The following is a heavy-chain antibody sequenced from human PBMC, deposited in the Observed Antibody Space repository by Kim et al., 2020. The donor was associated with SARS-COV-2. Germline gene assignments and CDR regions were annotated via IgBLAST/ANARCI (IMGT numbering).Heavy chain of an antibody. Sequence: SETLSLTCTVSGGSVSSCSYYWSWIRQPPGKGLEWIGYIYYSGRTNYNPSLKSRVTISVDTSKNQFSLKLSSVTAADTAVYYCARGVTLVRGVIITSNAFDIWGQGTMVTVSS. CDR3: ARGVTLVRGVIITSNAFDI. D-gene: IGHD3-10*01. CDR2: IYYSGRT. V-gene: IGHV4-61*01. J-gene: IGHJ3*02. CDR1: GGSVSSCSYY.